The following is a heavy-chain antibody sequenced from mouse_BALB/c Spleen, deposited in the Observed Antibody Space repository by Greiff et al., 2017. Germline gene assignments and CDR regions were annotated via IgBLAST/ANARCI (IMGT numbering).Heavy chain of an antibody. Sequence: EVKLVESGGGLVKPGGFLKLSCAASGFAFSSYDMSWVRQTPEKRLEWVAYISSGGGSTYYPDTVKGRFTISRDNAKNTLYLQMSSLKSEDTAMYYCARVYDGYPYWYFDVWGAGTTVTVSS. J-gene: IGHJ1*01. CDR3: ARVYDGYPYWYFDV. CDR2: ISSGGGST. D-gene: IGHD2-3*01. CDR1: GFAFSSYD. V-gene: IGHV5-12-1*01.